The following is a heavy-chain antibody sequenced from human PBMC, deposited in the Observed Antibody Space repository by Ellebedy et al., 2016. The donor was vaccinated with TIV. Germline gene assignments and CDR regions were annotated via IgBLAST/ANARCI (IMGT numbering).Heavy chain of an antibody. J-gene: IGHJ4*02. CDR1: GGSFSGYY. D-gene: IGHD6-19*01. CDR3: AALGQWQVDTGGY. CDR2: INHSGGT. V-gene: IGHV4-34*01. Sequence: MPSETLSLTCAVYGGSFSGYYWSWIRQPQGKGLEWIGEINHSGGTSYNPSLKSRVTISVDTSKKQLSLKLRSVTAADTAVYYCAALGQWQVDTGGYWGQGTLVIVSS.